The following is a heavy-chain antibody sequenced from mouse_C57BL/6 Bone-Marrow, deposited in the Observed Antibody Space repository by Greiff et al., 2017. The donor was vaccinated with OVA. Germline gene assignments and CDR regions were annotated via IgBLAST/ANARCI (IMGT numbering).Heavy chain of an antibody. D-gene: IGHD2-4*01. Sequence: VQLQQSGAELARPGASVKLSCKASCYTFTSSGISWVKQRTGQGLEWIGEIYPRSGNTYYNEKFKGKATLTADKSSSTAYMELRSLTSEDSAVYFCARGGNDYDEGFAYWGQGTLVTVSA. CDR2: IYPRSGNT. CDR1: CYTFTSSG. J-gene: IGHJ3*01. CDR3: ARGGNDYDEGFAY. V-gene: IGHV1-81*01.